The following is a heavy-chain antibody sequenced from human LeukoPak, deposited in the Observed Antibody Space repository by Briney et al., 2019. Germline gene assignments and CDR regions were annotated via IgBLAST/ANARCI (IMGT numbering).Heavy chain of an antibody. CDR2: IYPGDSDT. J-gene: IGHJ6*02. CDR3: ASGGSGSPPSYYYGMDV. V-gene: IGHV5-51*01. D-gene: IGHD3-10*01. CDR1: GYSFSNYW. Sequence: GESLKISCKGSGYSFSNYWIGWVRQMPGKGLEWMGIIYPGDSDTTYSPSFQGQVTISADKSISTAYLQWSSLKASDTAMYYCASGGSGSPPSYYYGMDVWGQGTTVTVSS.